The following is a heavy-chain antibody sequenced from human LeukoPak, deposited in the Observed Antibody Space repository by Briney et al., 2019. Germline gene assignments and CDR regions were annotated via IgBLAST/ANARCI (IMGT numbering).Heavy chain of an antibody. CDR3: AKVTSGYCSSTSCYLGYYYMDV. CDR1: GFTFSSYG. D-gene: IGHD2-2*01. V-gene: IGHV3-30*02. CDR2: IRYDGSNK. Sequence: GGSLRLSCAASGFTFSSYGMHWVRQAPGKGLEWVAFIRYDGSNKYYADSVKGRFTISRDNSKNTLYLQMNSLRAEDTAVYYCAKVTSGYCSSTSCYLGYYYMDVWGKGTTVTVSS. J-gene: IGHJ6*03.